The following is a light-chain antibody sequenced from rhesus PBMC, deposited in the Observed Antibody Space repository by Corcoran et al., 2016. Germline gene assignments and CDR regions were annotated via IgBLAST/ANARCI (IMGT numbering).Light chain of an antibody. CDR2: GAS. CDR1: QSVSSY. Sequence: EIVMTQSPATLSLSPGERATLSCRASQSVSSYVAWCQPNPEPAPRLLIYGASTRGTGSPDRVSGSGSWTDFTLTSSSLEPEDFAVYFCQQYSDGPLTFGGGTKVDIK. CDR3: QQYSDGPLT. J-gene: IGKJ4*01. V-gene: IGKV3S9*01.